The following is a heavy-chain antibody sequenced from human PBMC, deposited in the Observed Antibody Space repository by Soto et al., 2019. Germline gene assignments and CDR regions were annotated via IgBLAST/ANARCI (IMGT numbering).Heavy chain of an antibody. CDR1: GFTFSDYY. V-gene: IGHV3-11*06. D-gene: IGHD4-17*01. CDR3: ARNTFDYGDPLYYFDY. J-gene: IGHJ4*02. Sequence: GGSLRLSCAASGFTFSDYYMSWIRQAPGKGLEWVSYISSSSSYTNYADSVKGRFTISRDNAKNSLYLQINSLRAEDTAVYYCARNTFDYGDPLYYFDYWGQGTLVTVSS. CDR2: ISSSSSYT.